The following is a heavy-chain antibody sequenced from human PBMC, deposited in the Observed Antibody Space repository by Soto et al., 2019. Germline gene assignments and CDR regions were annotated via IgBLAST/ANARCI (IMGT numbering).Heavy chain of an antibody. CDR2: VYYTGTA. Sequence: QVQLQESGPGLVKPSETLSLTCTVSGGSLTSYYWSWIRQPPGKGLEWIGFVYYTGTARYNPSLKSRVTISEDTSTNQFSLKLTSVTAADTAIYYSARRIVSTETSDYWGQGTLVTVSS. D-gene: IGHD5-12*01. CDR3: ARRIVSTETSDY. CDR1: GGSLTSYY. V-gene: IGHV4-59*08. J-gene: IGHJ4*02.